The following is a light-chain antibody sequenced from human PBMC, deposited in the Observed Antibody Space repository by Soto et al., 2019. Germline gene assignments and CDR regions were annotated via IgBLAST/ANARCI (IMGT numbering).Light chain of an antibody. CDR1: QGISSW. Sequence: DIQMTPSPSSVSASVGDRVTITCRASQGISSWLAWYQQKPGKAPKLLSYAESSLQSGVPSRYGGSGSGTDLTLTLGSLQPEEFATYYCQQADSFPHSFREGPKLEIK. CDR3: QQADSFPHS. V-gene: IGKV1-12*01. CDR2: AES. J-gene: IGKJ2*01.